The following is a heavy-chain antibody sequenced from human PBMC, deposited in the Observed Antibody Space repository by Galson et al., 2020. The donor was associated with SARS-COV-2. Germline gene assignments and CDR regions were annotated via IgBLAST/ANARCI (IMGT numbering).Heavy chain of an antibody. CDR2: INQYGNDK. D-gene: IGHD3-22*01. CDR3: ARDLWGRHYVSITGYYYDGFDL. Sequence: ESLKISCAASEFTFSNYWMTWVRQAPGKGLDWVAEINQYGNDKRYVDSVKGRFTISRDNAKNSLYLQMNSLRADDTAVYYCARDLWGRHYVSITGYYYDGFDLWVRGSLVTVSS. J-gene: IGHJ2*01. CDR1: EFTFSNYW. V-gene: IGHV3-7*01.